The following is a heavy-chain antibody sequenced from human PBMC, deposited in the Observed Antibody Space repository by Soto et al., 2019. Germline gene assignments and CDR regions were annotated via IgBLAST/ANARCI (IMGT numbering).Heavy chain of an antibody. V-gene: IGHV3-33*01. Sequence: QVQLVESGGGVVQPGRSLRLSCAASGFTFISYGMHWFRQAPGKGLEWVAVIWYDGSNKYYADSVKGRFTISRDNSKNTLYLQMNSLRAEDTAVYYCARWGIAAGDYWGQGTLVTGSS. CDR1: GFTFISYG. CDR2: IWYDGSNK. CDR3: ARWGIAAGDY. J-gene: IGHJ4*02. D-gene: IGHD6-13*01.